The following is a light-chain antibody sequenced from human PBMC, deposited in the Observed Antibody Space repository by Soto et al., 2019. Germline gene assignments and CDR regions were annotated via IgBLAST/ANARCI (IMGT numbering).Light chain of an antibody. CDR2: DAS. Sequence: EIVLTQSPGTLSLSPGERATLSCRASQSVSSSYLAWYQQNPGQAPRLLIYDASSRATGIPDRFSGSGSGTGFTLTISRLEPEDFAVYFCQQYGSSPPFTFGQGTKVEIK. CDR1: QSVSSSY. CDR3: QQYGSSPPFT. V-gene: IGKV3-20*01. J-gene: IGKJ2*01.